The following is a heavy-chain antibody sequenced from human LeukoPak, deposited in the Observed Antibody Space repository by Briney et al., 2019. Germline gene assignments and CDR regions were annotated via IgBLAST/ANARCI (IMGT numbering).Heavy chain of an antibody. CDR3: ARVFCSGGDCYRYFDY. D-gene: IGHD2-21*02. Sequence: ASVKVSCKASGYTFTSYGISWVRQAPGQGLEWMGWISAYNGNTNYAQELQGRVTMTTDTSTSTAYMELRSLRSDDTAVYYCARVFCSGGDCYRYFDYWGQGTLVTVSS. J-gene: IGHJ4*02. CDR1: GYTFTSYG. V-gene: IGHV1-18*01. CDR2: ISAYNGNT.